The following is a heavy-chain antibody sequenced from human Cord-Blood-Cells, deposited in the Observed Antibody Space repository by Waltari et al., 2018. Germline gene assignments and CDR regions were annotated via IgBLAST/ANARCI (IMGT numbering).Heavy chain of an antibody. CDR1: GGSISSSRYY. D-gene: IGHD3-3*01. Sequence: QLQLQESGPGLVKPSETLSLTCTVSGGSISSSRYYWGWIRQPPGKGLEWIGSIYYSGSTYYNPSLKSRVTISVDTSKNQFSLKLSSVTAADTAVYYCARGDYDFWSGYYDYWGQGTLVTVSS. CDR2: IYYSGST. CDR3: ARGDYDFWSGYYDY. V-gene: IGHV4-39*01. J-gene: IGHJ4*02.